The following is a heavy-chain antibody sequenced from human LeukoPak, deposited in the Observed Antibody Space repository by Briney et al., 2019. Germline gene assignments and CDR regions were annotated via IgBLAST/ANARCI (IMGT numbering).Heavy chain of an antibody. CDR2: INHSGST. CDR3: ARGRPYDYVWGSYRFSGGNWFDP. V-gene: IGHV4-34*01. J-gene: IGHJ5*02. D-gene: IGHD3-16*02. Sequence: PSETLSLTCAVYGGSFSGYYWSWIRQPPGKGLEWIGEINHSGSTNYNPSLKSRVTISVDTSKNQFSLKLSSVTAADTAVYHCARGRPYDYVWGSYRFSGGNWFDPWGQGTLVTVSS. CDR1: GGSFSGYY.